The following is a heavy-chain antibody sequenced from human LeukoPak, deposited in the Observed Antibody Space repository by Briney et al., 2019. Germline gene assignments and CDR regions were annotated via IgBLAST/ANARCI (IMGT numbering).Heavy chain of an antibody. D-gene: IGHD4/OR15-4a*01. CDR1: GFTFSTYI. V-gene: IGHV3-7*01. Sequence: PGGSLRLSCAASGFTFSTYIMNWVRQAPGKGLEWVANINGDGSLNGHVASVKGRFTISRDNAKNSVYLQMISLRDEDTAVYYCTRDRAYGALDYWGQGTLVTVSS. J-gene: IGHJ4*02. CDR3: TRDRAYGALDY. CDR2: INGDGSLN.